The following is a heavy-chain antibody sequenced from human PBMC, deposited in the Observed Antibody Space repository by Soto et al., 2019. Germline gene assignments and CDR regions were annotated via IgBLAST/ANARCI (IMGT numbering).Heavy chain of an antibody. CDR2: IYYSGST. CDR3: ARRGYCSSTSCYPQSVSY. J-gene: IGHJ4*02. D-gene: IGHD2-2*01. Sequence: SETLSLTCTVSGGSISSSSYYWGWIRQPPGKGLEWIGSIYYSGSTYYNPSLKSRVTISVDTSKNQFSLKLSSVTAADTAVYYCARRGYCSSTSCYPQSVSYWGQGTLVTVSS. V-gene: IGHV4-39*01. CDR1: GGSISSSSYY.